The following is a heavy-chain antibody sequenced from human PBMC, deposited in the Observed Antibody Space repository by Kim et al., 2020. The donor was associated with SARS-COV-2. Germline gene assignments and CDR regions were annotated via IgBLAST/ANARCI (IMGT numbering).Heavy chain of an antibody. CDR3: AGLDVVVVPAAATFDY. D-gene: IGHD2-2*03. V-gene: IGHV3-11*03. Sequence: SVKGRFTISRGNAKNSLHLQMNSLRAEDTAVYYCAGLDVVVVPAAATFDYWGQGTLVTVSS. J-gene: IGHJ4*02.